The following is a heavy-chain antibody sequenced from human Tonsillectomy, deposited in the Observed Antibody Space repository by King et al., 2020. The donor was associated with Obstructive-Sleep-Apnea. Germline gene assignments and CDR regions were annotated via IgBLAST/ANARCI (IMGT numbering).Heavy chain of an antibody. CDR1: GGSVSSGSYY. CDR3: ARGTGLLAAAGPFDY. Sequence: QLQESGPGLVKPSETLSLTCTVSGGSVSSGSYYWSWIRQPPGKGLEWIGYIYYSGSTNYNPSLKSRVTISVDTSKNQFSLKLSSVTAADTAVYYCARGTGLLAAAGPFDYWGQGTLVTVSS. CDR2: IYYSGST. D-gene: IGHD6-13*01. V-gene: IGHV4-61*01. J-gene: IGHJ4*02.